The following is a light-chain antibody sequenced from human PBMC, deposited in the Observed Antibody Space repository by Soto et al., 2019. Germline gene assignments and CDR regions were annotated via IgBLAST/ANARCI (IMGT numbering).Light chain of an antibody. J-gene: IGKJ1*01. V-gene: IGKV3-20*01. CDR2: GAS. Sequence: EIVLTQSPGTLSLSPGERATLSCRASQSVSSSYLAWYQQKPGQAPRLLIYGASSRATGIPDTFSGSGSGTDFTLTISRLEPEDFAVYYSQQYGNSLWTFGQGTKVDIK. CDR1: QSVSSSY. CDR3: QQYGNSLWT.